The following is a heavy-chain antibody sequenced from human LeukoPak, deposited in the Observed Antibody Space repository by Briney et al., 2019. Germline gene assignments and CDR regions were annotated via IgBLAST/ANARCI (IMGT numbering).Heavy chain of an antibody. CDR2: INPNSGGI. Sequence: ASVKVSCKASGYTFTGYYMHWVRQAPGQGLEWMGWINPNSGGINYAQKFQGRVTMTRDTSISTAYMELSRRRSDDTAVYYCARSRTTVFGVVIGYYMDVWGKGTTVTVSS. CDR1: GYTFTGYY. D-gene: IGHD3-3*01. J-gene: IGHJ6*03. CDR3: ARSRTTVFGVVIGYYMDV. V-gene: IGHV1-2*02.